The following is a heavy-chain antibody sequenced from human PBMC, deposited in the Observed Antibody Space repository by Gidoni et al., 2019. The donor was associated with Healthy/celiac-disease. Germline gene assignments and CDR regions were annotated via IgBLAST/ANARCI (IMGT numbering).Heavy chain of an antibody. CDR2: ISAYNGNT. V-gene: IGHV1-18*01. CDR1: GYTFTSYG. J-gene: IGHJ6*02. D-gene: IGHD2-2*01. CDR3: ARDRSYCSSTSCYGFYYYGMDV. Sequence: QVQLVQSGAEAKKPGASVKVSCKASGYTFTSYGISRVRQAPGQGLEWMGWISAYNGNTNDAQKLQGRVTMTTDTSTSTAYMELRSLRSDDTAVYYCARDRSYCSSTSCYGFYYYGMDVWGQGTTVTVSS.